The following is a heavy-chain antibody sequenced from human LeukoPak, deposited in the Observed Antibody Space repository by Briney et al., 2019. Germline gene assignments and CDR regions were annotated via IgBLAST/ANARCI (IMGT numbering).Heavy chain of an antibody. CDR1: GFTLSDYY. Sequence: GGSLRLSCVASGFTLSDYYMSWIRQAPGKGLEWVSAISGSGGSTYYADSVKGRFTISRDNSKNTLYLQMNSLRAEDTAVYYCAKTMIDLWGQGTMVTVSS. CDR3: AKTMIDL. D-gene: IGHD3-22*01. CDR2: ISGSGGST. J-gene: IGHJ3*01. V-gene: IGHV3-23*01.